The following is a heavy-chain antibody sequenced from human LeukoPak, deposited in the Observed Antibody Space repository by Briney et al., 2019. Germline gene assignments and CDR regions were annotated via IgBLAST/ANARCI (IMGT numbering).Heavy chain of an antibody. D-gene: IGHD4/OR15-4a*01. CDR2: IYSGGST. V-gene: IGHV3-53*01. Sequence: PGGSLRLSCAASGFTVSSNYMSWVRQAPGKGLEWVSLIYSGGSTYYADSVKGRFTISRDNSKNTLYLQVNSLRVEDTAVYYCARVTMVHQGYVFDIWGQGTMVTVSS. CDR1: GFTVSSNY. J-gene: IGHJ3*02. CDR3: ARVTMVHQGYVFDI.